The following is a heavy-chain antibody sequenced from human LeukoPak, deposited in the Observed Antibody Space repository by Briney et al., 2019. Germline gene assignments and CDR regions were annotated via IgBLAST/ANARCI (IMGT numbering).Heavy chain of an antibody. CDR3: ARPNCSGGSCLIDF. D-gene: IGHD2-15*01. V-gene: IGHV4-39*01. J-gene: IGHJ4*02. CDR1: GGSISSSSYY. CDR2: IYYNGST. Sequence: SETLSLTCTVSGGSISSSSYYWGWIRQPPGKGLEWIGSIYYNGSTYYNPSLKSRVTISVDTSKNQFSLKLSSVTAADTAVYYCARPNCSGGSCLIDFGGRGNLVTVSA.